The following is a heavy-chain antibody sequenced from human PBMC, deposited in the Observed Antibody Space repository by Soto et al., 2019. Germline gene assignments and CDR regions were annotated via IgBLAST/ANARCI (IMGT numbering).Heavy chain of an antibody. Sequence: RLSCAASGFTFSSYAMSWVRQAPGKGLEWVSAISGSGGSTYYADSVKGRFTISRDNSKNTLYLQMNSLRAEDTAVYYCAKDGSPPHYYDSSGYHDYWGQGTLVTVSS. CDR3: AKDGSPPHYYDSSGYHDY. J-gene: IGHJ4*02. V-gene: IGHV3-23*01. CDR2: ISGSGGST. D-gene: IGHD3-22*01. CDR1: GFTFSSYA.